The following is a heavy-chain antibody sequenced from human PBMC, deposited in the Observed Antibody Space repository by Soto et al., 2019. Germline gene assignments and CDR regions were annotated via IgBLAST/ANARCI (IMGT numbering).Heavy chain of an antibody. CDR2: IYYSGST. CDR3: ARQRLRWNWFDP. J-gene: IGHJ5*02. Sequence: LSLTCPVSGGSISSSSYYWGWIRQPPGKGLEWIGSIYYSGSTYYNPSLKSRVTISVDTSKNQFSLKLSSVTAADTAVYYCARQRLRWNWFDPWGQGTLVTVSS. V-gene: IGHV4-39*01. CDR1: GGSISSSSYY. D-gene: IGHD4-17*01.